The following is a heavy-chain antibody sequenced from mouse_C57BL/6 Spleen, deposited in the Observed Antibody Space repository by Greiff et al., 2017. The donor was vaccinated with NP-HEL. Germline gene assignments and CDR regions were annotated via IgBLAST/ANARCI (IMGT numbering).Heavy chain of an antibody. Sequence: QVQLQQPGAELVKPGASVKLSCKASGYTFTSYWMHWVKQRPGQGLEWIGMIHPNSGSTNYNEKFKSKATLTVDKSSSTAYMQLSSLTSEDSAVYYCARLGCGYYPDYWGQGTTLTVSS. J-gene: IGHJ2*01. D-gene: IGHD1-1*02. V-gene: IGHV1-64*01. CDR2: IHPNSGST. CDR3: ARLGCGYYPDY. CDR1: GYTFTSYW.